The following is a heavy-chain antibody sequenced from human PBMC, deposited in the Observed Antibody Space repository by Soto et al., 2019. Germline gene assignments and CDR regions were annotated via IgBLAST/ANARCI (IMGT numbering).Heavy chain of an antibody. CDR2: INHSGST. CDR1: GGSFSGYY. Sequence: SETLSLTCAVYGGSFSGYYWSWIRQPPGKGLEWIGEINHSGSTNYNPSLKSRVTISVDTSKNQFSLKLSSVTAADTAVYYCARDGQQLVRGYYYYYMDVWGKGTTVTVSS. CDR3: ARDGQQLVRGYYYYYMDV. J-gene: IGHJ6*03. V-gene: IGHV4-34*01. D-gene: IGHD6-13*01.